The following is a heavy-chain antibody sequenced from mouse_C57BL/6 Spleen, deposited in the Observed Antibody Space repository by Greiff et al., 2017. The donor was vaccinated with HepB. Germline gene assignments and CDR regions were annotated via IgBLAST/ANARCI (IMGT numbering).Heavy chain of an antibody. V-gene: IGHV1-69*01. CDR3: ARELGGSSYAMDY. CDR1: GYTFTSYW. D-gene: IGHD1-1*01. CDR2: IDPSDSYT. Sequence: QVQLQQPGAELVMPGASVKLSCKASGYTFTSYWMHWVKQRPGQGLEWIGEIDPSDSYTNYNQKFKGKSTLTVDKSSSTAYMQLSSLTSEDSAVYYCARELGGSSYAMDYWGQGTSVTVSS. J-gene: IGHJ4*01.